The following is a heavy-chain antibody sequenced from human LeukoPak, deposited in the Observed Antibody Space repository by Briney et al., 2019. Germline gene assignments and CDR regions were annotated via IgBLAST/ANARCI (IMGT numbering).Heavy chain of an antibody. D-gene: IGHD6-19*01. CDR2: IYSGSP. J-gene: IGHJ4*02. V-gene: IGHV4-59*08. Sequence: PSETLSLTCTVSGGSIRSYYWSWIRQPPGKGLEWIGHIYSGSPKYNPSLESRVTISVDTSKNQFSLKLSSVTAADTAVYYSARHRGSSGWYYFDYWGQGTLVTVSS. CDR3: ARHRGSSGWYYFDY. CDR1: GGSIRSYY.